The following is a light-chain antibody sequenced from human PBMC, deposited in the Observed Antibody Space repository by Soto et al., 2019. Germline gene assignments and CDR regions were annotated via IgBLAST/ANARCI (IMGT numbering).Light chain of an antibody. V-gene: IGKV1-39*01. J-gene: IGKJ1*01. CDR2: TAS. CDR1: QSISWY. Sequence: DIQMTQSPSSLSASVGDRVTITCRASQSISWYLNWYQQKPGKAPKLLIYTASSLQSGVPSRFSGSGSGTDFTLTITSLPPEDFATYYCQQSFSTLWTFGQGTKVDIK. CDR3: QQSFSTLWT.